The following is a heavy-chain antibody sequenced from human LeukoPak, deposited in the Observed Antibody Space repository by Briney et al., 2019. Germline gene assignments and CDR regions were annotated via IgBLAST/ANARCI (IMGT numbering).Heavy chain of an antibody. CDR3: ARDNVSPNAWFDP. Sequence: SRTLSLTCPVSCGSISSSFWSWIRQPPGKGLEWIGYIYYTGSTNYNPSLKSRFTIPVDTSKNQFSLKLSSVTAADTAVYYCARDNVSPNAWFDPWGQGTLVTVSS. CDR2: IYYTGST. CDR1: CGSISSSF. V-gene: IGHV4-59*01. D-gene: IGHD5/OR15-5a*01. J-gene: IGHJ5*02.